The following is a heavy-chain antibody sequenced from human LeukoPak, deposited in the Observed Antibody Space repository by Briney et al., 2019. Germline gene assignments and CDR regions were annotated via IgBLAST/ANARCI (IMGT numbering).Heavy chain of an antibody. CDR3: VKALSGDEYYFDY. Sequence: PGGSLRLSCAASGFTFDDYTMHWVRQAAGKGLEWVSLISWDGGSTYYADSVKGRFTISRDNSKNSLDLQMNSPRTEDTALYYCVKALSGDEYYFDYWGQGTLVTVSS. CDR1: GFTFDDYT. J-gene: IGHJ4*02. D-gene: IGHD1-26*01. CDR2: ISWDGGST. V-gene: IGHV3-43*01.